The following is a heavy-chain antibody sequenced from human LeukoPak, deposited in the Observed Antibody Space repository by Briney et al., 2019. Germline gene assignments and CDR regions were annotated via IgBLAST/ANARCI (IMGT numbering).Heavy chain of an antibody. J-gene: IGHJ4*02. CDR3: ARSFRYSGYDHTGY. Sequence: ASVKVSCKASGYTFTGYYMHWVRQAPGQGLEWMGWINPNSGGTNYAQKFQGRVTMTRDTSISTAYMELNRLRSDDTAVYYCARSFRYSGYDHTGYWGQGTLVTVSS. D-gene: IGHD5-12*01. CDR1: GYTFTGYY. CDR2: INPNSGGT. V-gene: IGHV1-2*02.